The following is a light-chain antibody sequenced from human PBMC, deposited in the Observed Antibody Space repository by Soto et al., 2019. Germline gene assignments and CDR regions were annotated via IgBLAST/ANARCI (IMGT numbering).Light chain of an antibody. CDR2: DAS. Sequence: EIVLTQSPATLSLSPGERATLSCRASQSVSNYLAWYQHKPGQAPRLLIYDASNRATGIPARFSGSGSGTDFTLTISSLEPEDFAVYYCQQRSNWPPRYTFGQGTKLEIK. CDR3: QQRSNWPPRYT. V-gene: IGKV3-11*01. CDR1: QSVSNY. J-gene: IGKJ2*01.